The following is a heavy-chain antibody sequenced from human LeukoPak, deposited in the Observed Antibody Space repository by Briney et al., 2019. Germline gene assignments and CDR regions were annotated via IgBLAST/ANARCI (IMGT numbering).Heavy chain of an antibody. CDR1: GDSMRSGGYY. V-gene: IGHV4-31*03. CDR2: IYYSGST. J-gene: IGHJ3*02. Sequence: SQTLSLTCNVSGDSMRSGGYYWTWIRQHPGKGLERIGYIYYSGSTYYNPSLKSRISMSVDTSKNQFSVKLTSVTAADTAVYFCARGDGSHSYTKGFDIWGQGTLVTVSS. D-gene: IGHD3-16*01. CDR3: ARGDGSHSYTKGFDI.